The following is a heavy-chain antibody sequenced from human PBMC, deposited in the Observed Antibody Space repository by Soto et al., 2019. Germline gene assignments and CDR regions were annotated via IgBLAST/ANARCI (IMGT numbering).Heavy chain of an antibody. D-gene: IGHD2-15*01. V-gene: IGHV1-69*13. Sequence: SVKVSCKASGGTFSSYAISWVRQAPGQGLEWMGGIIPIFGTANYAQKFQGRVTITADESTSTAYMELSSLRSEDTAVYYCARRGYCSGGSCFGYDWFDPWGQGTLVTVSS. J-gene: IGHJ5*02. CDR3: ARRGYCSGGSCFGYDWFDP. CDR2: IIPIFGTA. CDR1: GGTFSSYA.